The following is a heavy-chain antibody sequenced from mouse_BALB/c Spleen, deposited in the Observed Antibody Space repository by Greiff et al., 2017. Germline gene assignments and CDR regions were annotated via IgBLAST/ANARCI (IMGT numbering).Heavy chain of an antibody. CDR1: GFTFSSYT. CDR3: TRDQDRGAMDY. V-gene: IGHV5-6-4*01. CDR2: ISSGGSYT. Sequence: EVKLVESGGGLVKPGGSLKLSCAASGFTFSSYTMSWVRQTPEKRLEWVATISSGGSYTYYPDSVKGRFTISRDNAKNTLYLQMSSLKSEDTAMYYCTRDQDRGAMDYWGQGTSVTVSS. J-gene: IGHJ4*01. D-gene: IGHD3-2*02.